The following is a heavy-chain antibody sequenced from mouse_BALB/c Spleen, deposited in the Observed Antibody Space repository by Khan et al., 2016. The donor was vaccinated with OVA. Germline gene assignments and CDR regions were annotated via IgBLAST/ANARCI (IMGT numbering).Heavy chain of an antibody. CDR2: IISDGDYT. J-gene: IGHJ3*01. CDR3: ASHLTGSFAY. Sequence: EVELVESGGDLVKPGGSLRLSCAASEFTFSTYGMSWVRQPPDKRLEWVATIISDGDYTYYPATVKGRFTISRNNAENTLYLQMSSLQSEDTAIYYCASHLTGSFAYWGQGTLVTVSA. D-gene: IGHD4-1*01. V-gene: IGHV5-6*01. CDR1: EFTFSTYG.